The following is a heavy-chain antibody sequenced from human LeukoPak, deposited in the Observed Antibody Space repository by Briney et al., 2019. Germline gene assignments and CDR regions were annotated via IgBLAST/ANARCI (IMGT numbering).Heavy chain of an antibody. CDR2: MNPNSGNT. D-gene: IGHD4-17*01. Sequence: ASVKVSCTASGYTFTSYDINWVRQATGQGLEWMGWMNPNSGNTGYAQKFQGRVTMTRNTSISTAYMELSSLRSEDTAVYYCARGLRGPGGEAFDIWGQGTMVTVSS. V-gene: IGHV1-8*01. CDR3: ARGLRGPGGEAFDI. CDR1: GYTFTSYD. J-gene: IGHJ3*02.